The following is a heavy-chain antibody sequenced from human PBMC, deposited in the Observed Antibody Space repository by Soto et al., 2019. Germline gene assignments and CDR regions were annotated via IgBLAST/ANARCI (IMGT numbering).Heavy chain of an antibody. CDR2: VNPNSGAT. CDR3: ARGDKDY. J-gene: IGHJ4*02. Sequence: ASAELSCKASGYTFTGYYMHWVRETPGQGLQRMGWVNPNSGATNYAQTVQGRVNMTRDTSISSAYMELSRRRSDDTAVYYCARGDKDYWGQGTLVTVSS. V-gene: IGHV1-2*02. CDR1: GYTFTGYY. D-gene: IGHD3-9*01.